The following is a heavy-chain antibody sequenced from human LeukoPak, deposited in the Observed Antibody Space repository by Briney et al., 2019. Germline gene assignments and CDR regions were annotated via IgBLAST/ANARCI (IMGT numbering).Heavy chain of an antibody. J-gene: IGHJ4*02. V-gene: IGHV3-23*01. Sequence: PGGSLRLSCAASGFTFSSYAMSWVRQAPGKGLEWVSSISASGGSAYYADSVKGRFTISRDSSKNTLYLQMHSLRAEDTAVYYCAKNRDDFWSGNDYFDYWGQGTLVTVSS. D-gene: IGHD3-3*01. CDR2: ISASGGSA. CDR1: GFTFSSYA. CDR3: AKNRDDFWSGNDYFDY.